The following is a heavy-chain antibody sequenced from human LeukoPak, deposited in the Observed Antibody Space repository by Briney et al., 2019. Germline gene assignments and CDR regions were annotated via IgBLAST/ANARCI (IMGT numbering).Heavy chain of an antibody. V-gene: IGHV3-23*01. CDR1: GFTFNSYA. D-gene: IGHD1-1*01. CDR3: ARGRDTTGTTRAAFDI. Sequence: PGGSLRLSCAASGFTFNSYAMSWVRQAPGKGLEWVSAISGSGGSTYYADSVKGRFTISRDNAKNSLYLQMNSLRAEDTAVYYCARGRDTTGTTRAAFDIWGQGTMVTVSS. J-gene: IGHJ3*02. CDR2: ISGSGGST.